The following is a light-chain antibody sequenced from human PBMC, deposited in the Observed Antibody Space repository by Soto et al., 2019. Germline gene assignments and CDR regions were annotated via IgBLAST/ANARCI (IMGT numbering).Light chain of an antibody. CDR3: MQARQTPLT. J-gene: IGKJ5*01. CDR2: LGS. Sequence: DIVMPQSPLSLPVTPGEPASISCRSSQSLLHSNGKKYMDWYLQKPGQSPQLLIYLGSNRASGVPDRFSASGSGTDFTLKISRVEAEDVGVYYCMQARQTPLTFGQGTRLEIK. CDR1: QSLLHSNGKKY. V-gene: IGKV2-28*01.